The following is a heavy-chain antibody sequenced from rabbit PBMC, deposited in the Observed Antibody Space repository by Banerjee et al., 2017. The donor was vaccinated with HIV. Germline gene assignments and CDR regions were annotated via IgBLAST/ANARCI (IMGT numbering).Heavy chain of an antibody. CDR2: INGGSSGST. D-gene: IGHD2-1*01. V-gene: IGHV1S40*01. Sequence: QSLEESGGDLVKPGASLTLTCTASGFSFSSSYWIYWVRQAPGKGLEWIACINGGSSGSTYYASWAKGRFTISKTSSTTVTLQMTSLTAADTATYFCARDWYDDYGDWRLWGPGTLVTVS. J-gene: IGHJ4*01. CDR1: GFSFSSSYW. CDR3: ARDWYDDYGDWRL.